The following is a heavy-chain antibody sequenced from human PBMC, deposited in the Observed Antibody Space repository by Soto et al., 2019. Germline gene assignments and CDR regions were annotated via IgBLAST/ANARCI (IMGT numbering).Heavy chain of an antibody. CDR1: GGTFSSYA. D-gene: IGHD6-6*01. J-gene: IGHJ6*02. Sequence: SVKVSCKASGGTFSSYAISWVRQAPGQGLEWMGGIIPIFGTANYAQKFQGRVTITADKSTSTAYMELSSLRSEDTAVYYCARGSITYSSSSHLYYYYGMDVWGQGTTVTVS. CDR2: IIPIFGTA. CDR3: ARGSITYSSSSHLYYYYGMDV. V-gene: IGHV1-69*06.